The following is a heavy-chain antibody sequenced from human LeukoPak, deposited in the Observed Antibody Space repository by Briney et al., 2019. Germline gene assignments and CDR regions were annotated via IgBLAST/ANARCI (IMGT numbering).Heavy chain of an antibody. Sequence: SETLSLTCTVSGGSMSSYYWSWIRQPPEKGLEWTGYIYYSGSTHYNPSLKSRVTISVDTSKNQFSLKLSSVTAADTAVYYCARSSRTRTFDIWGQGIMVTVSS. CDR3: ARSSRTRTFDI. CDR1: GGSMSSYY. CDR2: IYYSGST. D-gene: IGHD2-2*01. J-gene: IGHJ3*02. V-gene: IGHV4-59*01.